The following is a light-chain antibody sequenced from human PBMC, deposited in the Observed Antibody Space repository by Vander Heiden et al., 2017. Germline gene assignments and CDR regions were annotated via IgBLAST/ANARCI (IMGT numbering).Light chain of an antibody. CDR2: DAS. J-gene: IGKJ4*01. CDR1: QSVSSY. Sequence: IVLTQSPAPLSLSPGERATLSCRASQSVSSYLAWYQQKPGQAPRLLIYDASNRATGIPARFSGSGSGTDFTLTISSLEPEDFAVYYCQRRSNWLTFGGGTKVEIK. V-gene: IGKV3-11*01. CDR3: QRRSNWLT.